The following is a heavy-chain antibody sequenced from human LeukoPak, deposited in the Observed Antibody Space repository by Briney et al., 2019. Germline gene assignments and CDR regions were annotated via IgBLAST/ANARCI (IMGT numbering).Heavy chain of an antibody. D-gene: IGHD3-9*01. CDR1: GGSISSGVYS. V-gene: IGHV4-30-2*01. Sequence: PSQTLSLTCAVSGGSISSGVYSWIWIRPPPGKRLEGFGYIYHSGHTYYNPSLKSRVNISVDRSKNQFSLKLSSVTAADTAVYYCARAAPYYDRVYGMDVWGKGTTVTVSS. J-gene: IGHJ6*04. CDR3: ARAAPYYDRVYGMDV. CDR2: IYHSGHT.